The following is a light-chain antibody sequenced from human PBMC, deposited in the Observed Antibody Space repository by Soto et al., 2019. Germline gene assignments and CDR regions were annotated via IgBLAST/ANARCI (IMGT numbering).Light chain of an antibody. Sequence: EIVLTQSPATLSLSPGERATLSCRASESTSGYLAWYQQKPGQAPRLLISDASNRATGIPARFSGSGSGTDFTLTISSLEPEDFAVYYCQQRSSIFGPGTKVDIK. CDR3: QQRSSI. CDR1: ESTSGY. J-gene: IGKJ3*01. CDR2: DAS. V-gene: IGKV3-11*01.